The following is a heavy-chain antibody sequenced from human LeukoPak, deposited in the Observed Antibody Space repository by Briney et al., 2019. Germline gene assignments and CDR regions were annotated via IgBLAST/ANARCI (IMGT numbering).Heavy chain of an antibody. J-gene: IGHJ4*02. CDR3: ARGSTICSGGSCYSGSHLDY. CDR1: EGTFSSYA. CDR2: IIPIFGTA. V-gene: IGHV1-69*01. Sequence: SVKVSCKASEGTFSSYAISWVRQAPGQGLEWMGGIIPIFGTANYAQKFQGRVTITADESTSTAYMELGSLRSEDTAVYYCARGSTICSGGSCYSGSHLDYWGQGTLVTVSS. D-gene: IGHD2-15*01.